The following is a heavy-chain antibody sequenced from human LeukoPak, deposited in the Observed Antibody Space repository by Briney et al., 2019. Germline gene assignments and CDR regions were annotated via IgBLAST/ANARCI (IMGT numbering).Heavy chain of an antibody. CDR2: INPNSGGT. J-gene: IGHJ4*02. CDR3: ARAHGGGEYCSGGSCFPGGY. CDR1: GYTLTGYY. D-gene: IGHD2-15*01. V-gene: IGHV1-2*02. Sequence: GASVKVSCKASGYTLTGYYMHWVRQAPGQGLEWMGWINPNSGGTNYAQKFQGRVTMTRDTSISTAYMELSRLRSDDTAVYYCARAHGGGEYCSGGSCFPGGYWGQGTLVTVSS.